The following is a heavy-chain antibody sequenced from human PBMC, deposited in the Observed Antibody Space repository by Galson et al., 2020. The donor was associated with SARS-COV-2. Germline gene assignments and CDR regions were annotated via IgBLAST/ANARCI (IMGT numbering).Heavy chain of an antibody. J-gene: IGHJ4*02. D-gene: IGHD3-22*01. V-gene: IGHV4-39*01. Sequence: SETLSLTCTVSGGSISSSSYYWGWIRQSPGKGLEWIGSIFYSGTTYYNPSLKSRVTVSVDTTRNQFSLKLSSVTAADAAVYYCARFKRNYCSNSGDGFDFWGRGALVTVSS. CDR3: ARFKRNYCSNSGDGFDF. CDR1: GGSISSSSYY. CDR2: IFYSGTT.